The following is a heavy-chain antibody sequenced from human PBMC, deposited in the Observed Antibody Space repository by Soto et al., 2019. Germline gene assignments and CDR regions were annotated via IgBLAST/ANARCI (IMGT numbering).Heavy chain of an antibody. CDR3: ARSTNHYYYGMDV. V-gene: IGHV3-30-3*01. CDR2: ISYDGSNK. J-gene: IGHJ6*02. D-gene: IGHD2-2*01. Sequence: QVQLVESGGGVVQPGRSLRLSCAASGFTFSSYAMHWVRQAPGKGLEWVAVISYDGSNKYYADSVKGRFTISRDNSKNTLYLQMNSLRAEDTAVYYCARSTNHYYYGMDVWGQGTTLTVSS. CDR1: GFTFSSYA.